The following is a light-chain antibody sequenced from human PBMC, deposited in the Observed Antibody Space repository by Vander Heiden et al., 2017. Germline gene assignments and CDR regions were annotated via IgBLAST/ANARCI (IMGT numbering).Light chain of an antibody. J-gene: IGKJ3*01. V-gene: IGKV1-39*01. CDR1: QSISSY. CDR2: AAS. Sequence: DIQMTQSPSSLSASVGDRVTITCRASQSISSYLNWYQQKPGKAPKLLIYAASSLQSGVPSRFSGGGSGTDFTLTISSLQPEDFATYYCQQSYSTRVFTFGPGTKVDIK. CDR3: QQSYSTRVFT.